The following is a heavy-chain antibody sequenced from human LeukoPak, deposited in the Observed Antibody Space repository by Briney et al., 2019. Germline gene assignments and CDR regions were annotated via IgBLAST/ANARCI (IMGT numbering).Heavy chain of an antibody. CDR2: IIPILGIA. V-gene: IGHV1-69*02. CDR3: ARNEWTRQGDTAMSTGGIYYYYMDV. J-gene: IGHJ6*03. CDR1: GYTLTELS. Sequence: SVKVSCKVSGYTLTELSMHWVRQAPGQGLEWMGRIIPILGIANYAQKFQGRVTITADKSTSTAYMELSSLRSEDTAVYYCARNEWTRQGDTAMSTGGIYYYYMDVWGKGTTVTVSS. D-gene: IGHD5-18*01.